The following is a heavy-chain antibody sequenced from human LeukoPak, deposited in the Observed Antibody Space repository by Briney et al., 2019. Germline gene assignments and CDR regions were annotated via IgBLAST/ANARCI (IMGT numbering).Heavy chain of an antibody. CDR2: VYYSGST. Sequence: SETLSLTCTVSGGSISRYYWSWIRQPPGKGLEWIGYVYYSGSTNYNPSLKSRVTISVDTSKNQFSLKLSSVTAADTAVYYCAREAVRDGYNLYYFDYWGQGTLVTVSS. V-gene: IGHV4-59*01. CDR1: GGSISRYY. J-gene: IGHJ4*02. D-gene: IGHD5-24*01. CDR3: AREAVRDGYNLYYFDY.